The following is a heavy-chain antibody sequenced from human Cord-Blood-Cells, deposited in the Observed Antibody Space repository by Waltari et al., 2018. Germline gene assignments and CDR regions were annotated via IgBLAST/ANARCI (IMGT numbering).Heavy chain of an antibody. J-gene: IGHJ5*02. CDR1: GCSTRSYY. CDR3: ARLVGCSSTSCYFWFDP. D-gene: IGHD2-2*01. Sequence: QVQLPESGPGLVKPSETLSLTCSVSGCSTRSYYWLWIRHPHAKGLEWIGYIYYSGSTNYTPSLKSRVTISVDTSKNQFSLKLGSVTAADTAVYYCARLVGCSSTSCYFWFDPWGQGTLVTVSS. CDR2: IYYSGST. V-gene: IGHV4-59*01.